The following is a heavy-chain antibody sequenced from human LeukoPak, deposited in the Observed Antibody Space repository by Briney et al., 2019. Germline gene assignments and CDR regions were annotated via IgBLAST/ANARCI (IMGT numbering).Heavy chain of an antibody. J-gene: IGHJ4*02. CDR1: GGSISSYY. CDR2: IYYSGST. Sequence: TSETLSLTCTVSGGSISSYYWSWIRQPPGKGLEWIGYIYYSGSTNYNPSLKSRVTISVDTSKNQFSLKLSSVTAADTAVYYCARSGVMITFGGVIWGQGTLVTVSS. D-gene: IGHD3-16*01. CDR3: ARSGVMITFGGVI. V-gene: IGHV4-59*01.